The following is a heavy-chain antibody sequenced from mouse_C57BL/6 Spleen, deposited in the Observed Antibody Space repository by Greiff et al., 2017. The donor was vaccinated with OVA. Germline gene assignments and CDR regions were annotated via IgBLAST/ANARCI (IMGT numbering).Heavy chain of an antibody. Sequence: QVQLQQSGPELVKPGASVKISCKASGYAFSSSWMNWVKQRPGKGLEWIGRIYPGDGDTNYNGKFKGKATLTADKSSSTAYMQLSSLTSEDSAVYFCARTTTVVDWYFDVWGTGTTGTVSS. D-gene: IGHD1-1*01. J-gene: IGHJ1*03. CDR3: ARTTTVVDWYFDV. CDR1: GYAFSSSW. V-gene: IGHV1-82*01. CDR2: IYPGDGDT.